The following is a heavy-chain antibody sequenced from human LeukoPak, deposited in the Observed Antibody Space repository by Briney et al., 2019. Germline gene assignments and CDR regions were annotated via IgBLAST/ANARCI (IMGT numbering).Heavy chain of an antibody. D-gene: IGHD2-2*03. CDR3: ARDGAWIGEYYFDY. V-gene: IGHV3-30-3*01. J-gene: IGHJ4*02. Sequence: PGGSLRLSCAASGFTFSSYAMHWVRQAPGKGLEWVAVISYDGSNKYYADSVKGRFTISRDNSKNTLYLQMNSLRAEDTAVYYCARDGAWIGEYYFDYWGQGTLVTVSS. CDR2: ISYDGSNK. CDR1: GFTFSSYA.